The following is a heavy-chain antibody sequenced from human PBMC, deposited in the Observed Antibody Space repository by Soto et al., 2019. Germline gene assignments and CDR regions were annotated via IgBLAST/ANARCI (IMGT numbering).Heavy chain of an antibody. V-gene: IGHV4-61*08. D-gene: IGHD4-17*01. CDR2: IYYSGST. J-gene: IGHJ4*02. CDR3: ANYPTTVTSDY. Sequence: SETLSLTCTVSGGSVGSGGYYWSWIRQPPGKGLEWIGYIYYSGSTNYNPSLKSRVTISVDTSKNQFSLKLSSVTAADTAVYYCANYPTTVTSDYWGQGTLVTVSS. CDR1: GGSVGSGGYY.